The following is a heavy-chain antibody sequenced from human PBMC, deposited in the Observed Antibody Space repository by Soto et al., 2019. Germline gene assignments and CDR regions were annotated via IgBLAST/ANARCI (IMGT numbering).Heavy chain of an antibody. CDR3: VKDRYVDY. Sequence: GGSLRLSCSVSGFTLSTYAMHWVRQAPGKGLEYAASISSNGVSTYYADSVKGRFTISRDNSKNMLYLQMSSLRAEDTAVYYCVKDRYVDYWGQGTLVTVS. CDR1: GFTLSTYA. CDR2: ISSNGVST. J-gene: IGHJ4*02. V-gene: IGHV3-64D*06.